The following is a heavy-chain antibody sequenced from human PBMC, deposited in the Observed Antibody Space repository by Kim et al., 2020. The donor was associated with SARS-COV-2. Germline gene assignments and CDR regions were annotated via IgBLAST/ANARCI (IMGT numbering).Heavy chain of an antibody. D-gene: IGHD5-12*01. V-gene: IGHV1-2*02. CDR3: ARDTIEMATIVPLDY. CDR1: GYTFTGYY. CDR2: INPNSGGT. J-gene: IGHJ4*02. Sequence: ASVKVSCKASGYTFTGYYMHWVRQAPGQGLEWMGWINPNSGGTNYAQKFQGRVTMTRDTSISTAYMELSRLRSDDTAVYYCARDTIEMATIVPLDYWGQGTLVTVSS.